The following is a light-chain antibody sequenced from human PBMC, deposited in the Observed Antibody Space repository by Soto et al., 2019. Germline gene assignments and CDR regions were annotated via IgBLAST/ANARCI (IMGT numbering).Light chain of an antibody. Sequence: ENVLTQSPGTLSLSPGERATLSCRASQSVSNSYLAWYQQKPGQAHRLLIHGTSSRATGIPDRFSGSGSGTDFTLTISRLETEDFAVDFCQQYGRAPWTFGQGTEVEIK. CDR3: QQYGRAPWT. J-gene: IGKJ1*01. V-gene: IGKV3-20*01. CDR2: GTS. CDR1: QSVSNSY.